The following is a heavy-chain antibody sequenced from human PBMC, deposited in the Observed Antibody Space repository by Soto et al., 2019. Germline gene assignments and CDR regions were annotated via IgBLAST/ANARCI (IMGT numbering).Heavy chain of an antibody. CDR1: GGSISSSSYY. V-gene: IGHV4-39*01. Sequence: PSETLSLTFTVSGGSISSSSYYLGWIRQPPGKGLEWIGSIYYSGRTYYNPSLKSRVTISVDTSKNQLSLKLSSVTAADTAVYYCARHERYSSGSVRLWGQGTLVTVSS. CDR2: IYYSGRT. D-gene: IGHD6-19*01. J-gene: IGHJ4*02. CDR3: ARHERYSSGSVRL.